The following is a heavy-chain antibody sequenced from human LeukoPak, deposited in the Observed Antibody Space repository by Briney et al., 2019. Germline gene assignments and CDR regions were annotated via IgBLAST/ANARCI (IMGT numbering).Heavy chain of an antibody. CDR2: FDPEDGET. J-gene: IGHJ4*02. V-gene: IGHV1-24*01. D-gene: IGHD3-9*01. CDR1: GYTLTELS. CDR3: ATALRYFDWLLL. Sequence: ASVKVSCKVSGYTLTELSMHWVRQAPGKGLEWMGGFDPEDGETIYAQKFQGRVTMTEDTSTDTAYMELSSLRSEDTAVYYCATALRYFDWLLLWGQGTLVTVSS.